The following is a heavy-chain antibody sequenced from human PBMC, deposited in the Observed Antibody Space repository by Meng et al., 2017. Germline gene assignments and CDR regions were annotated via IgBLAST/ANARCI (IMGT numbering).Heavy chain of an antibody. D-gene: IGHD2-15*01. V-gene: IGHV3-21*01. J-gene: IGHJ3*02. Sequence: GESLKISCAASGFTFSSYSMNWVRQAPGKGLEWVSSISSSSSYIYYADSVKGRFTISRDNAKNSLYLQMNSLRAEDTAVYYCARPILGYCSGGSCYETLNAFDIWGQGTMVTVSS. CDR1: GFTFSSYS. CDR2: ISSSSSYI. CDR3: ARPILGYCSGGSCYETLNAFDI.